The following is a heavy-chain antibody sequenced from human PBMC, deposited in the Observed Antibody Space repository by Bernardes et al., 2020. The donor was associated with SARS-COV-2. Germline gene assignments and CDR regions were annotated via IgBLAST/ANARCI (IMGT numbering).Heavy chain of an antibody. D-gene: IGHD6-6*01. CDR1: GFTFSSYA. J-gene: IGHJ4*02. Sequence: GGSLRLSCAASGFTFSSYAMNWVRQAPGKGLEWVSSISGSGSNTYYADSVKRRFTISRDNSKNTLYLQMNSLRAEDTAVYYCATEDSNLDYYFDYWGQGTLVTVAS. V-gene: IGHV3-23*01. CDR3: ATEDSNLDYYFDY. CDR2: ISGSGSNT.